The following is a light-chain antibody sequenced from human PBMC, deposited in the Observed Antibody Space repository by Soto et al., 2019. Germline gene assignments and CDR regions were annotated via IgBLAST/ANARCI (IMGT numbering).Light chain of an antibody. CDR3: GSWDSSLSAYV. J-gene: IGLJ1*01. V-gene: IGLV1-51*01. Sequence: QPVLTQPPSGSDAPGHRVTISCSGSSSNIGGNSVSWYQQLPGTAPKLLIYDDDKRPSGIPDRFSGSKSGTSATLGITGFQTGDEADYYCGSWDSSLSAYVFGTGTKVTVL. CDR1: SSNIGGNS. CDR2: DDD.